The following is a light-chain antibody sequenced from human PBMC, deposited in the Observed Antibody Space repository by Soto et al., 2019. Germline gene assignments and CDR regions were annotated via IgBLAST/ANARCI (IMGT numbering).Light chain of an antibody. J-gene: IGLJ2*01. V-gene: IGLV1-40*01. CDR1: SSNIGAGYD. CDR2: GNS. CDR3: QSYDSSLSGPL. Sequence: QSVLTQPHSVSGAPGQRVTISCTGSSSNIGAGYDVHWYQQLPGTAPKLLIYGNSNRPSGVPDRFSGSKSGTSASLAITGLQAEDEADYYCQSYDSSLSGPLFGGGTKVTVL.